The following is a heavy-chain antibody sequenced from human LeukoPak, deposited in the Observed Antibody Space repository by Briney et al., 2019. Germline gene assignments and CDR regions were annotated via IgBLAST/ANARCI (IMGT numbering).Heavy chain of an antibody. CDR2: IYYSGST. J-gene: IGHJ2*01. V-gene: IGHV4-30-4*01. D-gene: IGHD5-18*01. Sequence: SETLSLTCAVSGYSISSDYYWSWIRQPPGKGLEWIGYIYYSGSTYYNPSLKSRVTIPVDTSKNQFSLKLSSVTAADTAVYYCARVLDTAMVGWYFDLWGRGTLVTVSS. CDR1: GYSISSDYY. CDR3: ARVLDTAMVGWYFDL.